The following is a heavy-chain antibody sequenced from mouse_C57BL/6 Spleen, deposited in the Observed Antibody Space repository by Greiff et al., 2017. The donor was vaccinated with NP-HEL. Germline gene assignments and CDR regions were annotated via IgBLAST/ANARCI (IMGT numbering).Heavy chain of an antibody. D-gene: IGHD2-2*01. Sequence: EVQVVESGEGLVKPGGSLKLSCAASGFTFSSYAMSWVRQTPEKRLEWVAYISSGGDYIYYADTVKGRFTISRDNARNTLYLQMSSLKSEDTAMYYCTRDPTTMVTNYAMDYWGQGTSVTVSS. J-gene: IGHJ4*01. CDR1: GFTFSSYA. CDR3: TRDPTTMVTNYAMDY. V-gene: IGHV5-9-1*02. CDR2: ISSGGDYI.